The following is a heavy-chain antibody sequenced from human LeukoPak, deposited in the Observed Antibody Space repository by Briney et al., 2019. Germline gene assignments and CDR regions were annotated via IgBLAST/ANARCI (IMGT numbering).Heavy chain of an antibody. CDR1: GGSFSGYY. J-gene: IGHJ4*02. V-gene: IGHV4-34*01. D-gene: IGHD3-22*01. Sequence: SETLSLTCAVYGGSFSGYYWSWIRQPPGKGLEWIGEINHSGSTNYNPSLKSRVTITVDNSKNQSSLMLSTVTAAGTAVYYCARRRYYYDSSGPRPLYFDYWGQGTLVTVSS. CDR2: INHSGST. CDR3: ARRRYYYDSSGPRPLYFDY.